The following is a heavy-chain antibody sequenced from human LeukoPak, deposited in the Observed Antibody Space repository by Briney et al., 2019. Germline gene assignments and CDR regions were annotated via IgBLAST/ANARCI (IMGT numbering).Heavy chain of an antibody. CDR2: ISGSGGST. Sequence: GGSLRLSCAASGFTFSSYAMSWVRQAPGKGLEWVSAISGSGGSTYYADSVKGRFTISRDNSKNTLYLRMNSLRAEDTAVYYCAKDPRGSRTYYYDSSGPWGWGQGTLVTVSS. CDR1: GFTFSSYA. D-gene: IGHD3-22*01. CDR3: AKDPRGSRTYYYDSSGPWG. V-gene: IGHV3-23*01. J-gene: IGHJ4*02.